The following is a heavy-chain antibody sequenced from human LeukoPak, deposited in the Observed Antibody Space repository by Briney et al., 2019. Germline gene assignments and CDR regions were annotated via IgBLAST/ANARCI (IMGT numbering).Heavy chain of an antibody. D-gene: IGHD3-10*01. J-gene: IGHJ5*02. CDR3: ARGRPSSGWFGEPENRFDP. CDR2: ISAYNGNT. V-gene: IGHV1-18*01. Sequence: ASVKVSCKASGYTFTSYGISWVRQAPGQGLEWMGWISAYNGNTNYAQKLQGRVTMTTDTSTSTAYMELRSLRSDDTAVYYCARGRPSSGWFGEPENRFDPWGQGTLVTVSS. CDR1: GYTFTSYG.